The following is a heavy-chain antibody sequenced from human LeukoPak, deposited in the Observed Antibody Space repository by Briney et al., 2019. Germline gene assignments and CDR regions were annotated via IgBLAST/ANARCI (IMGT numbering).Heavy chain of an antibody. J-gene: IGHJ5*02. CDR2: IYYSGST. Sequence: PSETLSLTCTVSGGSISSYYWSWIRQPPGKGLEWIGYIYYSGSTNYNPSLKSRVTISVDTSKNQFSLKLSSVTAADTAVYYCARGRVDIVATAWFDPWGQGTLVTVSS. CDR1: GGSISSYY. CDR3: ARGRVDIVATAWFDP. D-gene: IGHD5-12*01. V-gene: IGHV4-59*08.